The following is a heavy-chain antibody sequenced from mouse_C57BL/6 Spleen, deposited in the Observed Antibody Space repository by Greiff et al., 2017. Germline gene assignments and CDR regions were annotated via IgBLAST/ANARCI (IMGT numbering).Heavy chain of an antibody. CDR2: INPGSGGT. CDR3: DRYYSNDFAMDY. J-gene: IGHJ4*01. Sequence: QVQLQQSGAELVRPGTSVKVSCKASGYAFTNYLIEWVKQRPGQGLEWIGVINPGSGGTNYNEKFKGKATLTAYKSSSTAYMQLSSLTSEDSAVSFCDRYYSNDFAMDYWGQGTSVTVSS. CDR1: GYAFTNYL. V-gene: IGHV1-54*01. D-gene: IGHD2-5*01.